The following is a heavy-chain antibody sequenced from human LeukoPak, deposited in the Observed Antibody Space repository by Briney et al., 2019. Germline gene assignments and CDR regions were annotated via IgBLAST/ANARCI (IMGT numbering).Heavy chain of an antibody. CDR1: GYTFTSYD. D-gene: IGHD5-18*01. CDR2: MNPNSGNT. CDR3: ARGLYGYRGVSRRAFDY. V-gene: IGHV1-8*01. J-gene: IGHJ4*02. Sequence: ASVKVSCKASGYTFTSYDINWVRQATGQGLEWMGWMNPNSGNTGYAQKFQGRVTMTRNTSISTAYMELSSLRFEATAVYYCARGLYGYRGVSRRAFDYWGQGTLVTVSS.